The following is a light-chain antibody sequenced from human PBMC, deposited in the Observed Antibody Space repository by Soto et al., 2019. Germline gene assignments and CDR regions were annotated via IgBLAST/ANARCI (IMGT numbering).Light chain of an antibody. J-gene: IGKJ4*01. V-gene: IGKV3-15*01. CDR1: QAINTN. Sequence: EIVMTQSPATLSVSPGERATLSCRASQAINTNLAWYQQKPGQAPRLLIYGASTRATGVPARVSGSGSETEFTLTIRGLQSEDFALYYCQQYNDWPLTFGGGTKVDIK. CDR2: GAS. CDR3: QQYNDWPLT.